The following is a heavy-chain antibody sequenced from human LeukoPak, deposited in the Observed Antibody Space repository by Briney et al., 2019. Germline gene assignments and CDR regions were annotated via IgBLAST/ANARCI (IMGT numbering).Heavy chain of an antibody. CDR1: GGSISSGHYY. V-gene: IGHV4-39*01. CDR3: ARSNSNSSGYYYYYYYYYMDV. D-gene: IGHD3-22*01. J-gene: IGHJ6*03. CDR2: IYYSGST. Sequence: SETLSLTCSVSGGSISSGHYYWAWIRQPPGKGLQWIGSIYYSGSTYYNPSLKSRVTISVDTSKNQFSLKPSSVTAADTAVYYCARSNSNSSGYYYYYYYYYMDVWGKGTTVTISS.